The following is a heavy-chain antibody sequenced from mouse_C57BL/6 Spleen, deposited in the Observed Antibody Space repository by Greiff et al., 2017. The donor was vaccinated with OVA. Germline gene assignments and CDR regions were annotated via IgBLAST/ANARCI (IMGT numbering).Heavy chain of an antibody. CDR2: ISDGGSYT. Sequence: EVKLMESGGGLVKPGGSLKLSCAASGFTFSSYAMSWVRQTPEKRLEWVATISDGGSYTYYPDNVKGRFTISRDNAKNNLYLQMSHLKSEDTAMYYCAREGLRRDWYFDVWGTGTTVTVSS. J-gene: IGHJ1*03. V-gene: IGHV5-4*01. D-gene: IGHD2-4*01. CDR3: AREGLRRDWYFDV. CDR1: GFTFSSYA.